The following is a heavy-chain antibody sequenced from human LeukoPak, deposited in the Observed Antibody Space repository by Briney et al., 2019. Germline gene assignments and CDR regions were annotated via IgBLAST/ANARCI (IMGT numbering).Heavy chain of an antibody. CDR3: ARSLRENWFDP. Sequence: GGSLRLSCAASGFTFSSYAMSWVRQAPGKGLEWVSAISSSGGATYYAASVKGRFTISRDMSKNTVFLQMNSLRAEDTAVYYCARSLRENWFDPWGQGTLVTVSS. CDR1: GFTFSSYA. CDR2: ISSSGGAT. J-gene: IGHJ5*02. V-gene: IGHV3-23*01. D-gene: IGHD1-26*01.